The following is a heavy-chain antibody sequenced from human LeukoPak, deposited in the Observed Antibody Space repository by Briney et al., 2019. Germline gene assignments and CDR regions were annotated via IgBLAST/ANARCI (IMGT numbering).Heavy chain of an antibody. Sequence: SQTLSLTCTVYGGSISSGDYYWSWIRQPPGKGLEWIGYIYYSGSAYYNPSLKSRVTISVDTSKNQFSLKLSSVTAADTAVYYCARERIRGSGSYYNSIDYWGQGTLVTVSS. D-gene: IGHD3-10*01. J-gene: IGHJ4*02. CDR2: IYYSGSA. CDR1: GGSISSGDYY. CDR3: ARERIRGSGSYYNSIDY. V-gene: IGHV4-30-4*08.